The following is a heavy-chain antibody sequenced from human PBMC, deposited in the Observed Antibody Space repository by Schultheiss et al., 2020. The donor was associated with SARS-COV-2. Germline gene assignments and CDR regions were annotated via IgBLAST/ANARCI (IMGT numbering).Heavy chain of an antibody. CDR1: GFTFSSYV. D-gene: IGHD6-6*01. V-gene: IGHV3-23*01. Sequence: GGSLRLSCAVSGFTFSSYVMSWVRQAPGKGLEWVSGISGSGGSTSYADSVKGRFTISRDNSMNTLYLQMNSLKTEDTAVYYCARDWDHIAARPLDYWGQGTLVTVSS. J-gene: IGHJ4*02. CDR3: ARDWDHIAARPLDY. CDR2: ISGSGGST.